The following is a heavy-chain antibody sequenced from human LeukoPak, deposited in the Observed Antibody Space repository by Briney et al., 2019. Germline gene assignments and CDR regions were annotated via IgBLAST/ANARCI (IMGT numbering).Heavy chain of an antibody. D-gene: IGHD5-24*01. J-gene: IGHJ4*02. CDR1: GYTFTGYY. V-gene: IGHV1-2*02. CDR2: ITPSDGA. CDR3: ARDRYGDGFTHFDY. Sequence: GASVKVSCKASGYTFTGYYLHWVRQAPGQGLEWMGWITPSDGANYAQKFQGRVTMTRDTSMSTAYMDLNRLTSDDTAVYFRARDRYGDGFTHFDYWGQGTLVTVSS.